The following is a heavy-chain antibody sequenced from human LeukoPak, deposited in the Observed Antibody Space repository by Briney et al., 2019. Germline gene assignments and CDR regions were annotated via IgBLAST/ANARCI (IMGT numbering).Heavy chain of an antibody. CDR1: GYTFTSYY. CDR3: ARGTGIVGATRFNWFDP. V-gene: IGHV1-46*01. J-gene: IGHJ5*02. Sequence: GASVKVSCKASGYTFTSYYMHWVRQAPGQGLEWMGIINPSGGSTSYAQKFQGRVTMTRDTSTSTVYMELSSLRSEDTAVYYCARGTGIVGATRFNWFDPWGQGTLVTVSS. D-gene: IGHD1-26*01. CDR2: INPSGGST.